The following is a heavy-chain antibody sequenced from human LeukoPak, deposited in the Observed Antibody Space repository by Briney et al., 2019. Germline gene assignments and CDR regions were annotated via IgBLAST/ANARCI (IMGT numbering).Heavy chain of an antibody. V-gene: IGHV3-74*01. Sequence: GGSLRLSCAASGFTFSSYWMHWVRQAPGKGLVWVSRINTDGSSTSYADSVKGRFTISRDNAKNTLYLQMNSLRAEDTAVYYCARDGDREGIAAAGSGYWGQGTLVTVSS. CDR2: INTDGSST. D-gene: IGHD6-13*01. CDR3: ARDGDREGIAAAGSGY. CDR1: GFTFSSYW. J-gene: IGHJ4*02.